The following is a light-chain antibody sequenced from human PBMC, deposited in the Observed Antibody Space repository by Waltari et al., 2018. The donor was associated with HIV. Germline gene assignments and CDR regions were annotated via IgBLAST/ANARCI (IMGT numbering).Light chain of an antibody. CDR3: QSYDSSLTGSV. V-gene: IGLV1-40*01. Sequence: QSVLTQPPSVSGAPGQRVTISCTGSSSHIGAGYDIHWYQQLPRTAPQPLIYGSGNRPSGVPDRFSGSKSGTSASLAITGLQAEDEADYYCQSYDSSLTGSVFGGGTKLTVL. CDR1: SSHIGAGYD. J-gene: IGLJ2*01. CDR2: GSG.